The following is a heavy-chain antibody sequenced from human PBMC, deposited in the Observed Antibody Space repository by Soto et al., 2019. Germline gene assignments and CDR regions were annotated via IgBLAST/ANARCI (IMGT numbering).Heavy chain of an antibody. Sequence: QVQLVESGGGLVKPGGSLRLSCAASGVTFSDYYMSSIRQAPGQGLEWVSYLSSSSSYTNYEDSVKDRVTISSDNARNSLYLQMTSLRAEATAVYYSATVDTTLDMGYYFYNFGIDLWGQGTTVTVSS. J-gene: IGHJ6*02. D-gene: IGHD5-18*01. CDR2: LSSSSSYT. CDR3: ATVDTTLDMGYYFYNFGIDL. CDR1: GVTFSDYY. V-gene: IGHV3-11*05.